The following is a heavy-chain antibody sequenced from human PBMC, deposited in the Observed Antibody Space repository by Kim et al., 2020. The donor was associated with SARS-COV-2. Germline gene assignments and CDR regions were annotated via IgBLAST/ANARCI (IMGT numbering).Heavy chain of an antibody. CDR3: ARVPVGSSSWYYFDY. D-gene: IGHD6-13*01. Sequence: ALKGRFTISRDNAKNALNMQMNSLRADDAAVYYCARVPVGSSSWYYFDYWGQGTLVTVSS. J-gene: IGHJ4*02. V-gene: IGHV3-11*05.